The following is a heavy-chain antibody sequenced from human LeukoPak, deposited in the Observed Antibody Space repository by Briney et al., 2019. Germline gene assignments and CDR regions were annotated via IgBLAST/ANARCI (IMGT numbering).Heavy chain of an antibody. V-gene: IGHV3-23*01. Sequence: PGGSLRLSCAASGFTFDDYAMTWVRQAPGKGLEWVSVISGGGGYTYYADSVKGRFTISRDNSKNTLYLQVNSLRAEDTAVYYCAKGTGATTKVALFYWGQGTLVTVSS. CDR3: AKGTGATTKVALFY. D-gene: IGHD4-11*01. CDR1: GFTFDDYA. CDR2: ISGGGGYT. J-gene: IGHJ4*02.